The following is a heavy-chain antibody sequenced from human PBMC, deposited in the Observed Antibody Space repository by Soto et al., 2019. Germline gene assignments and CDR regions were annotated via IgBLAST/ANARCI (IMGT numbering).Heavy chain of an antibody. J-gene: IGHJ5*02. Sequence: QVQLQESGPGLVKPSETLSLTCTVSGGSISSYYWSWIRQPAGKGLEWIGRIYTSGSTNCNPSLKSRVTMSVDTSKNQFSLKLSSVTAADTAVYYCAREGSSSWYDWFDPWGQGTLVTVSS. CDR3: AREGSSSWYDWFDP. CDR1: GGSISSYY. D-gene: IGHD6-13*01. V-gene: IGHV4-4*07. CDR2: IYTSGST.